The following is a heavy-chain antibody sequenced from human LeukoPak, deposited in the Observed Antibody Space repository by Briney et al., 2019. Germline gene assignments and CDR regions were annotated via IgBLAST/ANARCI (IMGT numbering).Heavy chain of an antibody. J-gene: IGHJ4*02. D-gene: IGHD3-10*01. Sequence: SETLSLTCTVSGGSISSSNYYWGWIRQPPGKGLEWVGSIKYSGSTYCNPSLKSRVTISVDTSKNQFSLNLSSVTAADTAVYYCARHAYYASGSYYLSWGQGTLVTVSS. CDR2: IKYSGST. V-gene: IGHV4-39*01. CDR3: ARHAYYASGSYYLS. CDR1: GGSISSSNYY.